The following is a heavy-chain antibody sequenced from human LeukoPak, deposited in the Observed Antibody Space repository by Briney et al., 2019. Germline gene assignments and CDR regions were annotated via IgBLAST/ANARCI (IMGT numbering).Heavy chain of an antibody. CDR2: IRYDGTNK. CDR1: GFTFSAYT. V-gene: IGHV3-30*09. J-gene: IGHJ4*02. D-gene: IGHD3-22*01. CDR3: AKNSEYYDSSGYSDY. Sequence: GGSLRLSCAASGFTFSAYTMHWVRQAPGKGLEWVALIRYDGTNKNYAESVKGRFAISRDNSKNTLYLQVNSLRTEDTAVYYCAKNSEYYDSSGYSDYWGQGTRVTVSS.